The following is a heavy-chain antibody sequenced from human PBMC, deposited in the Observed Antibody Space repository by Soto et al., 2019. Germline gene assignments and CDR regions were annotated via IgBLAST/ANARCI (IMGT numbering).Heavy chain of an antibody. J-gene: IGHJ4*02. V-gene: IGHV4-31*03. D-gene: IGHD1-26*01. CDR3: AGIYSGSPGGALRY. Sequence: QVQLQESGPGLVKPSQTLSLTCTVSGGSISSGGYYWSWIRQHPGKGLEWIGYIYYSGSTYYNPSLKRRVTISGDTSKNQFSLQLSSVTAADTAVYYCAGIYSGSPGGALRYWGQGTLVTVSS. CDR2: IYYSGST. CDR1: GGSISSGGYY.